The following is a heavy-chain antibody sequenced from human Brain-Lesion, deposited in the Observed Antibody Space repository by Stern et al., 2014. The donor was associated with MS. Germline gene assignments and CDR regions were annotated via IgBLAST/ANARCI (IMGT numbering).Heavy chain of an antibody. D-gene: IGHD1-26*01. Sequence: VQLVESEAEVKKPGASVKVSCKVSGYTLTEFSMHWVRQAPRKGLEWMGGFDPEDGETIYAQKFQGRVTMTEDTSTDTAYMELSSLRSEDTAVYYCATLSPGAGGNYYRHFDYWGQGTLVTVSS. CDR2: FDPEDGET. CDR3: ATLSPGAGGNYYRHFDY. V-gene: IGHV1-24*01. CDR1: GYTLTEFS. J-gene: IGHJ4*02.